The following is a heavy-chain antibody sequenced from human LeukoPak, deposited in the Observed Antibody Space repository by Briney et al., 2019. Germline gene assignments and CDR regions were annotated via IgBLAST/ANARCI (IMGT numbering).Heavy chain of an antibody. V-gene: IGHV3-30*04. D-gene: IGHD5-18*01. CDR1: GFTFNSYA. J-gene: IGHJ4*02. Sequence: GGSLRLSCAASGFTFNSYAMHWVRQAPGKGLEWVAVISYDGSNKYYADSVKGRFTISRDNSKNTLYLQMNSLRAEDTAVYYCARDSNRGSPGSYGDDFDYWGQGTLVTVSS. CDR2: ISYDGSNK. CDR3: ARDSNRGSPGSYGDDFDY.